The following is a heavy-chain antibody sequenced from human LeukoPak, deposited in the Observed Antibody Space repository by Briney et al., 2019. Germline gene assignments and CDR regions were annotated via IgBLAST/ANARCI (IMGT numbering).Heavy chain of an antibody. CDR3: ARDIAVAGTGAFDI. J-gene: IGHJ3*02. Sequence: PSETLSLTCTVSGGSISSYYWSWIRQPAGKGPEWIGRIYTSGSTNYNPSLKSRVTMSVDTSKNQFSLKLSSVTAADTAVYYCARDIAVAGTGAFDIWGQGTMVTVSS. CDR1: GGSISSYY. V-gene: IGHV4-4*07. D-gene: IGHD6-19*01. CDR2: IYTSGST.